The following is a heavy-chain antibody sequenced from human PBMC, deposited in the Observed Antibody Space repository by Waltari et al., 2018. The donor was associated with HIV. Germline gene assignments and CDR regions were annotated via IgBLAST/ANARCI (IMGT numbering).Heavy chain of an antibody. CDR3: AHRGEGSSGYYSLDFDY. CDR1: GFSLSPSGVA. Sequence: HITLKEPGPTLVNPTQPLTLTCTLPGFSLSPSGVALGWTRHPPGKALEWLALIYWDDDKRYSPSLKSRLTITKDTSKNQVVLTMTNMDPVDTATYYCAHRGEGSSGYYSLDFDYWGQGTLVTVSS. J-gene: IGHJ4*02. D-gene: IGHD3-22*01. V-gene: IGHV2-5*02. CDR2: IYWDDDK.